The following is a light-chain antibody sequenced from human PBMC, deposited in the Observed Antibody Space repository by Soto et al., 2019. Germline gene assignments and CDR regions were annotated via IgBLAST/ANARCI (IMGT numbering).Light chain of an antibody. V-gene: IGLV4-69*01. J-gene: IGLJ3*02. Sequence: QLVLTQSPSASASLGASVKLTCTLSSGHSSYAIAWHQQQPEKGPRYLMKLNSDGSHSKGDGVPDRFSGSSSGAERYLTISSVQSEDEADYYCQTWGTGIHVFGGGTKLTVL. CDR1: SGHSSYA. CDR3: QTWGTGIHV. CDR2: LNSDGSH.